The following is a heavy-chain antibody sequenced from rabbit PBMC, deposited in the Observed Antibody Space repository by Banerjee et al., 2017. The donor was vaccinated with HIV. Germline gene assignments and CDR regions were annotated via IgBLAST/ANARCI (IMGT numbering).Heavy chain of an antibody. CDR1: GFSFSSNYW. Sequence: QEQLVESGGGLVQPEGSLTLTCTASGFSFSSNYWICWVRQAPGKGLEWIACIYGDSTGTTDYASWAKGRFTISKTSSTTVTLQMTSLTSADTATYFCARDFDFWGQGTLVTVS. V-gene: IGHV1S45*01. CDR2: IYGDSTGTT. CDR3: ARDFDF. J-gene: IGHJ4*01.